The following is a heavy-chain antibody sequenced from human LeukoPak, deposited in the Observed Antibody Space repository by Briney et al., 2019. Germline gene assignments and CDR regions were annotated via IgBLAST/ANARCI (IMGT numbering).Heavy chain of an antibody. CDR1: GFTVSRNY. CDR2: IYPGGNK. Sequence: GGSLRLSCAASGFTVSRNYMIWVRQAPGKGLEWVSVIYPGGNKYYTDSVKGRFTISRDNSKNMVYVQMNSLRAKDTAVYYCTKVTGFVWFFPFDSWGQGTLVTVSS. D-gene: IGHD3-9*01. CDR3: TKVTGFVWFFPFDS. V-gene: IGHV3-53*01. J-gene: IGHJ4*02.